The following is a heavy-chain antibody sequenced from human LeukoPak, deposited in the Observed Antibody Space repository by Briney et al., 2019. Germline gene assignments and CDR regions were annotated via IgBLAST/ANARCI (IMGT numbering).Heavy chain of an antibody. J-gene: IGHJ4*02. CDR3: AKSASGYSSSWYCLDY. CDR1: GFTFNSYG. Sequence: GGSLRLSCAASGFTFNSYGMHWVRQAPGKGLEWVAFTRFDGSNKYYADSVKGRFTISRDNSKNTLYLQMNSLTTEDTAVYYCAKSASGYSSSWYCLDYWGQGTLVTVSS. V-gene: IGHV3-30*02. CDR2: TRFDGSNK. D-gene: IGHD6-13*01.